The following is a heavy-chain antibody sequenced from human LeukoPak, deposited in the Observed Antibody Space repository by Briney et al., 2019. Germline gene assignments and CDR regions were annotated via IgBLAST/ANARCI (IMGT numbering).Heavy chain of an antibody. V-gene: IGHV3-30*02. CDR2: IRYDGSNK. CDR1: GFTFSSYG. J-gene: IGHJ4*02. Sequence: PGGSLRLSCAASGFTFSSYGMHWVRQAPGKGLEWVAFIRYDGSNKYYADSVKGRFTISRDNSKNTLYLQMNSLRAEDTAVYYCAKDHTAGLTTVTLGHWGQGTLVTVSS. D-gene: IGHD4-17*01. CDR3: AKDHTAGLTTVTLGH.